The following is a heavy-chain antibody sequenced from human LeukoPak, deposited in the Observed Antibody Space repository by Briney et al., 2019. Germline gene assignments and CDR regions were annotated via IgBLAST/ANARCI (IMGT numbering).Heavy chain of an antibody. D-gene: IGHD6-13*01. CDR2: IKQDGSEK. Sequence: GGSLRLSCAASGFTFSSYWMSWVRQAPGKGLEWVANIKQDGSEKCYVDSVKGRFTISRDNAKNSLYLQLNSLRAEDTAVYYCARDPRAASNFDYWGQGTLVTVSS. V-gene: IGHV3-7*03. CDR3: ARDPRAASNFDY. CDR1: GFTFSSYW. J-gene: IGHJ4*02.